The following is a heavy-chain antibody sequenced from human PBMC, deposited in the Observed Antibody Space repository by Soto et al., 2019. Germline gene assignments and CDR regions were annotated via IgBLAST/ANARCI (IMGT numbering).Heavy chain of an antibody. CDR1: GGSISSGGYY. CDR2: IYYSGST. D-gene: IGHD4-17*01. J-gene: IGHJ4*02. Sequence: NPSETLSLTCTVSGGSISSGGYYWSWIRQHPGKGLEWIGYIYYSGSTYYNPSLKSRVTISVDTSKNQFSLKLSSVTAADTAVYYCARSSQSTVPTFDYWGQGTQVTVSS. CDR3: ARSSQSTVPTFDY. V-gene: IGHV4-31*03.